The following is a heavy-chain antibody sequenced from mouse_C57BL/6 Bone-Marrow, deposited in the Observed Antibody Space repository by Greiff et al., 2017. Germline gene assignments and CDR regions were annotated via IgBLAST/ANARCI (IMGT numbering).Heavy chain of an antibody. D-gene: IGHD2-4*01. Sequence: VQLQQSGTVLARPGASVKMSCKTSGYTFTSYWMHWVKQRPGQGLEWIGAIYPGNSDTSYNQKFKGKAKLTAVTSASTAYMELSSLTNEDAAVYYCTREGGYDYDGAWFAYWGQGTLVTVSA. CDR3: TREGGYDYDGAWFAY. J-gene: IGHJ3*01. V-gene: IGHV1-5*01. CDR2: IYPGNSDT. CDR1: GYTFTSYW.